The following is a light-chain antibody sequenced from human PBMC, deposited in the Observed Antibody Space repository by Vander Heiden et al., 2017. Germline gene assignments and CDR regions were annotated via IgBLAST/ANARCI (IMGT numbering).Light chain of an antibody. CDR2: RAS. V-gene: IGKV3-15*01. J-gene: IGKJ1*01. CDR1: QSVSSN. Sequence: EIVMTQSPATLSVSPGERATLSCRASQSVSSNLAWYQQKPRQAPRLLIYRASTRDTGIPARFSGSGSGTEFTLTISSRQSEDFALYYCQQDNNWPPSTFGQGTKVEIK. CDR3: QQDNNWPPST.